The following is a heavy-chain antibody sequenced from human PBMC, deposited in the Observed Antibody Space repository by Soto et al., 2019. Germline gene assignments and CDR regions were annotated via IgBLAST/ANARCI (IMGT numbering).Heavy chain of an antibody. CDR3: ARTSLGNWNYLYYYGMDV. V-gene: IGHV4-39*07. J-gene: IGHJ6*02. Sequence: SETLSLTCAVSGGSIRNNYVYWGWIRQPPGKGLEWIGSIYYGGSTNYNPSLKSRVTMSVDTSKNQFSLKLSSVTAADTAVYYCARTSLGNWNYLYYYGMDVWGQGTTVTVSS. CDR2: IYYGGST. CDR1: GGSIRNNYVY. D-gene: IGHD1-7*01.